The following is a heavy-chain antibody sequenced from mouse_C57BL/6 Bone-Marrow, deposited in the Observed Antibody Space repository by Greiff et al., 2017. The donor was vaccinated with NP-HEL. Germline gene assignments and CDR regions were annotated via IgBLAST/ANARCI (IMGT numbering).Heavy chain of an antibody. V-gene: IGHV14-4*01. CDR2: IDPENGDT. J-gene: IGHJ2*01. CDR3: TRLRFDY. D-gene: IGHD2-2*01. Sequence: VQLQQSGAELVRPGASVKLSCTASGFNIKDDYMHWVKPRPEQGLEWIGWIDPENGDTAYASKFQGKATITADTSSNTAYLQLSSLTSEDTAVYYRTRLRFDYWGQGTTLTVSS. CDR1: GFNIKDDY.